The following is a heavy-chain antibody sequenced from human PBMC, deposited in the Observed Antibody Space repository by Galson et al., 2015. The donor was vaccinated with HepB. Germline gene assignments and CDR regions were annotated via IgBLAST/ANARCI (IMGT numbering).Heavy chain of an antibody. D-gene: IGHD2-2*01. CDR1: GFSFSTYA. CDR3: AKEGCTSMACDEGSHYSALDV. V-gene: IGHV3-33*06. J-gene: IGHJ6*02. CDR2: TWPDGSNT. Sequence: SLRLSCAASGFSFSTYAMHWVRQAPGRGLEWVAFTWPDGSNTYYAESVKGRFTITRDTSKNTLYLQLNSLRSEDTAVYYCAKEGCTSMACDEGSHYSALDVWGQGTTVTVS.